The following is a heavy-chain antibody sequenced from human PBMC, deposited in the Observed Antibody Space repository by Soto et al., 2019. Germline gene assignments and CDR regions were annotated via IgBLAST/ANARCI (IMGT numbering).Heavy chain of an antibody. CDR1: GYSFTSYW. CDR2: IYPGDSDT. CDR3: SRXSRHGRYRSTRGTRGYGGRDA. D-gene: IGHD1-7*01. V-gene: IGHV5-51*01. Sequence: PGESLKISCKGSGYSFTSYWIGWVRQMPGKGLEWMGIIYPGDSDTRYSPSFQGQVTISADKSISTAYLQRSSLKASDTAMYYCSRXSRHGRYRSTRGTRGYGGRDAWGQGGTVPVSS. J-gene: IGHJ6*02.